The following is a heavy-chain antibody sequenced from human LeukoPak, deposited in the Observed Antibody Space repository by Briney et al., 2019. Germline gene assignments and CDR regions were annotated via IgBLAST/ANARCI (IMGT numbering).Heavy chain of an antibody. CDR3: AKERGPGSYLFYFDY. Sequence: SVKVSCKASGGTFSSYAISWVRQAPGQGLEWMGRIIPILGIANYAQKFQGRVTITADKSTSTAYMELSSLRSEDTAVYYCAKERGPGSYLFYFDYWGQGTLVTVSS. J-gene: IGHJ4*02. D-gene: IGHD1-26*01. V-gene: IGHV1-69*04. CDR1: GGTFSSYA. CDR2: IIPILGIA.